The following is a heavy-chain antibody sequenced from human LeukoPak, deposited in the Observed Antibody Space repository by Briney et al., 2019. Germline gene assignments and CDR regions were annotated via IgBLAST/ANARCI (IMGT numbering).Heavy chain of an antibody. CDR2: ISAYNGNT. J-gene: IGHJ3*02. D-gene: IGHD2-15*01. V-gene: IGHV1-18*01. CDR1: GYTFTSYG. Sequence: ASVKVSFKASGYTFTSYGISWVRQAPGQGLEWMGWISAYNGNTNYAQKLQGRVTMTTDTSTSTAYMELRSLRSDDTAVYYCARAYCSGGSCYLDAFDIWGQGTMVTVSS. CDR3: ARAYCSGGSCYLDAFDI.